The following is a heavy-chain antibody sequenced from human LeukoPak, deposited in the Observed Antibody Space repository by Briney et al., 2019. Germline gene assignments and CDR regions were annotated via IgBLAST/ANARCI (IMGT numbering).Heavy chain of an antibody. V-gene: IGHV3-53*01. CDR3: ARVNPRYYYYGMDV. CDR2: IYSGGSI. Sequence: GGSLRLSCAASGFTVSSNYMSWVRQAPGKGLEWVSVIYSGGSIYYADSVKGRFTISRDNSKNTLYLQMNSLRAEDTAVYYCARVNPRYYYYGMDVWGQGTTVTVSS. J-gene: IGHJ6*02. CDR1: GFTVSSNY.